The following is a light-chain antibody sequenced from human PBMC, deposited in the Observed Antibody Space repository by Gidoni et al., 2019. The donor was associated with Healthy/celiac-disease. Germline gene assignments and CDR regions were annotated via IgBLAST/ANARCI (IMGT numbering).Light chain of an antibody. V-gene: IGLV2-14*01. CDR2: EVR. Sequence: QSALTQPASVSGSPVQSITISCTGTSIDVGGYNYVSWYQQHPGKAPKLMIYEVRNRPSGVYNRFSGSKSGNTASLTISGLQAEDEADYYCSSYTSSSTLVVFGGGTKLTVL. CDR1: SIDVGGYNY. J-gene: IGLJ2*01. CDR3: SSYTSSSTLVV.